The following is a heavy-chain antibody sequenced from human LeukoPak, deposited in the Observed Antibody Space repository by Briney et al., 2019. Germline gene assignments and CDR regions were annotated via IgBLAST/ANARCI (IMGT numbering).Heavy chain of an antibody. CDR3: ARVRDGYNDAYDI. Sequence: ASVKVSCKASEYTFSNYNIHWLRQAPGQGLEWMGIVNPSGDSTNYAQNFQGRVTMTGDTSTSTVYMELSSLRSEDTAVYYCARVRDGYNDAYDIWGQGTMVTVTS. CDR1: EYTFSNYN. J-gene: IGHJ3*02. D-gene: IGHD5-24*01. CDR2: VNPSGDST. V-gene: IGHV1-46*01.